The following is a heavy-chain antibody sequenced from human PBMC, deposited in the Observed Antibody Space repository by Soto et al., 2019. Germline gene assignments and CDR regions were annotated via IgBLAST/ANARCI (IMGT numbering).Heavy chain of an antibody. CDR2: IYYSATT. V-gene: IGHV4-59*01. CDR1: GGSISSYY. CDR3: ARDLWGRAGHINWFDH. Sequence: SETLSLTCTVSGGSISSYYLSWIRQPPGKGLEWIGYIYYSATTNYNPSLKSRVTISVDTSKNQFSLKLTSVTAADTAVYYCARDLWGRAGHINWFDHWGQGTLVTVSS. D-gene: IGHD3-16*01. J-gene: IGHJ5*02.